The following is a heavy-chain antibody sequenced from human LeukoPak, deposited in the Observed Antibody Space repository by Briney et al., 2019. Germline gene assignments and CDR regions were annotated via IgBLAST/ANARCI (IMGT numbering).Heavy chain of an antibody. CDR1: GGSISSSRYY. D-gene: IGHD1-26*01. CDR3: ARVFSGSYFDY. CDR2: IYYSGST. Sequence: SETLSLTCTVSGGSISSSRYYGGWIRQPPGTGLEWIGSIYYSGSTYYNPSLKSRVTISVDTSKNQFSLKLSSVTAADTAVYYCARVFSGSYFDYWGQGTLVTVSS. J-gene: IGHJ4*02. V-gene: IGHV4-39*07.